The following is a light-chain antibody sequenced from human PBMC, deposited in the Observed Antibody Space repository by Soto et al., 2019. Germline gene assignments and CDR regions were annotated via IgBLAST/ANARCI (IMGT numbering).Light chain of an antibody. J-gene: IGKJ4*01. CDR2: AAS. Sequence: DIQRTQSPSSLSASVGDRVTITCRASQSISTYLNWYQQKPGKAPELMIFAASSLQSGVPSRFSGSGSGTDFTLTISSLQPEDFATYYCQQSYSTPPTFGGGTKVDIK. V-gene: IGKV1-39*01. CDR1: QSISTY. CDR3: QQSYSTPPT.